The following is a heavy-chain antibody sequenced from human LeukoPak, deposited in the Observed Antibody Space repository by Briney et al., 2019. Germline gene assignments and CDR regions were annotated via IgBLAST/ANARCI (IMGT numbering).Heavy chain of an antibody. J-gene: IGHJ4*02. Sequence: SVKVSCKASGGTFSSYAISWMRQAPGQGLEWMGGIIPIFGTANYAQKFQGRVTITADESTSTAYMELSSLRSEDTAVYYCARSRGIPEYYFDYWGQGTLVTVSS. CDR2: IIPIFGTA. V-gene: IGHV1-69*13. D-gene: IGHD2-21*01. CDR3: ARSRGIPEYYFDY. CDR1: GGTFSSYA.